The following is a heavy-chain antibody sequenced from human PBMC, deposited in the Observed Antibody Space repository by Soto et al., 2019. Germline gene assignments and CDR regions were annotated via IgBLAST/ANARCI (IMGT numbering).Heavy chain of an antibody. V-gene: IGHV4-34*01. D-gene: IGHD3-22*01. J-gene: IGHJ4*02. CDR1: GGSFSGYY. CDR3: ARARGLYDSSGYYSN. Sequence: ETLSLTCAVYGGSFSGYYWSWIRQPPGKGLEWIGEINHSGSTNYNPSLKSRVTISVDTSKNQFSLKLSSVTAADTAVYYCARARGLYDSSGYYSNWGQGTLVTVSS. CDR2: INHSGST.